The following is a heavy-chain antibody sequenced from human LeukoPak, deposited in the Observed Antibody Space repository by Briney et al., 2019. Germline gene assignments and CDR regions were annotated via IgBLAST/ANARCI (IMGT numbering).Heavy chain of an antibody. CDR2: FYTSANT. CDR1: GDSVGRCD. Sequence: LTLACTLSGDSVGRCDELGGRRPTEKGLEWIGYFYTSANTNYNPSLKSRVTMSVDTSKNQFSLKLSSVTAADTAVYYCARGLRDEERHYGYYYMDVWGKGTTVTVSS. CDR3: ARGLRDEERHYGYYYMDV. V-gene: IGHV4-4*09. D-gene: IGHD3-22*01. J-gene: IGHJ6*03.